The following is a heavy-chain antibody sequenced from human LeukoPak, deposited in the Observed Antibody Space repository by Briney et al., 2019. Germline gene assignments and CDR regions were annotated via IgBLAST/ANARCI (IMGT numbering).Heavy chain of an antibody. Sequence: GGPLRLSCAASGFTVSSNYMSWVRQAPGKGLEWVSAISGSGGSTYYADSVKGRFTISRDNSKNTLYLQMNSLRAEDTAVYYCAKDQSSDLYYFDYWGQGTLVTVSS. CDR2: ISGSGGST. J-gene: IGHJ4*02. CDR3: AKDQSSDLYYFDY. CDR1: GFTVSSNY. V-gene: IGHV3-23*01.